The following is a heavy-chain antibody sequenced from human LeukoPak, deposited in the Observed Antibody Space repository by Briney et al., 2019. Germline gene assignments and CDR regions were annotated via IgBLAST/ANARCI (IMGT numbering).Heavy chain of an antibody. D-gene: IGHD4-17*01. CDR1: GGSFSGYY. Sequence: SETLSLTCAVYGGSFSGYYWGWIRQPPGRGLEWIGSIHYDGATYYNPSLKSRVTISVDRSKNQFSLKLSSVTAADTAVYYCARGLLHGNYYYYGMDVWGQGTTVTVSS. V-gene: IGHV4-34*01. J-gene: IGHJ6*02. CDR3: ARGLLHGNYYYYGMDV. CDR2: IHYDGAT.